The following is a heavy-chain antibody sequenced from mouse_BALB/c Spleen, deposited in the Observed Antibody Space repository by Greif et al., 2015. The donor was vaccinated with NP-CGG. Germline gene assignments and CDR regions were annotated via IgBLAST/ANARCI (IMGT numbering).Heavy chain of an antibody. Sequence: EGKLVESGGGLVKPGGALKLSCAASGFTFSSYAMSWVRQTPEKRLEWVATISSGGSYTYYPDSVNGRFTISRDNTKNTMCLQRSRLRTEGPEMYYSARGGDGYYRSFDVWGAGTSV. J-gene: IGHJ1*01. D-gene: IGHD2-3*01. CDR2: ISSGGSYT. CDR3: ARGGDGYYRSFDV. V-gene: IGHV5-9-1*01. CDR1: GFTFSSYA.